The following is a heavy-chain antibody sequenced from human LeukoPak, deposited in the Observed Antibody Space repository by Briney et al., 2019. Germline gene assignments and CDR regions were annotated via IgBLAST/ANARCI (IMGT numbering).Heavy chain of an antibody. D-gene: IGHD3-22*01. CDR1: GFTFDDYA. CDR3: AKGKTSSGYYYYFDY. J-gene: IGHJ4*02. Sequence: SLRLSCAASGFTFDDYAMHWVRQAPGKGLEWVSGISWNSGSIGYADSVKGRFTISRDNAKNSLYLQMNSLRAEDTALYYCAKGKTSSGYYYYFDYWGQGTLVTVSS. CDR2: ISWNSGSI. V-gene: IGHV3-9*01.